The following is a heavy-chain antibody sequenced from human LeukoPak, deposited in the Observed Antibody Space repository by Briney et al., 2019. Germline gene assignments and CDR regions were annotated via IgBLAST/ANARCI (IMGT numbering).Heavy chain of an antibody. CDR3: VRENWYRFDN. CDR2: ISGSGGST. J-gene: IGHJ4*02. Sequence: GGSLRLSCAASGFTFSSDAMSWVRQAPGKGLEWVSAISGSGGSTYYADSVKGRFTISRDNSKNTLYLQMNSLKTGDTAVYYCVRENWYRFDNWGQGTLVTVSS. D-gene: IGHD1-14*01. CDR1: GFTFSSDA. V-gene: IGHV3-23*01.